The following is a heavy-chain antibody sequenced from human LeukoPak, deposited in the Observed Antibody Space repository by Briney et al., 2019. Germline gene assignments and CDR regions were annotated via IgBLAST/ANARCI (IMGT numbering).Heavy chain of an antibody. D-gene: IGHD6-25*01. Sequence: PSETLSLTCTVSGGSISSYYWSWIRQPPGKGLEWIGYIYYSGSTNYNPSLKSRVTISVDTSKNQFSLKLSSVTAADTAVYYCARGISGIAARSDYWGQGTLVTVSS. CDR3: ARGISGIAARSDY. CDR2: IYYSGST. J-gene: IGHJ4*02. CDR1: GGSISSYY. V-gene: IGHV4-59*12.